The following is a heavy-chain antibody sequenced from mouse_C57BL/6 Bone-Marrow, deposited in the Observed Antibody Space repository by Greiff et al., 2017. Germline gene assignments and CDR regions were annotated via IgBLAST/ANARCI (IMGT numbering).Heavy chain of an antibody. CDR3: ARNGERVLDY. CDR1: GYTFTSYW. V-gene: IGHV1-55*01. CDR2: IYPGSGST. Sequence: QVQLQQPGAELVKPGASVKMSCKASGYTFTSYWITWVQPRPGQGLEWIGDIYPGSGSTNYNEKFKSKATLTVDTSSSTAYMQLSSLTSEDSAVYYCARNGERVLDYWGTGTTLTVSS. J-gene: IGHJ2*01.